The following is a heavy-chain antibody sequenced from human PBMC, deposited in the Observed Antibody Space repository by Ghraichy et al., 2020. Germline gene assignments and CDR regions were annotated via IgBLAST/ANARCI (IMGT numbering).Heavy chain of an antibody. V-gene: IGHV3-13*01. CDR2: IGTAGDT. CDR3: ARGMGRYFDWPTTNGMDV. CDR1: GFTFSSYD. Sequence: GGSLRLSCAASGFTFSSYDMHWVRQATGKGLEWVSAIGTAGDTYYPGSVKGRFTISRENAKNSLYLQMNSLRAGDTAVYYCARGMGRYFDWPTTNGMDVWGQGTTVTVSS. J-gene: IGHJ6*02. D-gene: IGHD3-9*01.